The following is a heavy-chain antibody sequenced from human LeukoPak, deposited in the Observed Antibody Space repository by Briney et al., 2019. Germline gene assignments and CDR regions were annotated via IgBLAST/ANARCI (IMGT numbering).Heavy chain of an antibody. CDR2: ISYDGTNE. CDR3: ARGSGTTVTTDFDY. CDR1: GFTFSTYA. Sequence: PGGSLRLSSAASGFTFSTYAVHWVRQAPGKGLEWVALISYDGTNEYYADSVKGRFTISRDNSKNTLYLQMNSLRAEDTALYYCARGSGTTVTTDFDYWGQGTLVTVSS. J-gene: IGHJ4*02. D-gene: IGHD4-17*01. V-gene: IGHV3-30-3*01.